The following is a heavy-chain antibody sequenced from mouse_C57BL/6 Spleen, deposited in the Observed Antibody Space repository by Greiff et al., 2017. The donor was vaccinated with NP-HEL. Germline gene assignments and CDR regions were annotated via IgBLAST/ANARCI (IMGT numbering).Heavy chain of an antibody. CDR1: GYTFTSYW. J-gene: IGHJ1*03. V-gene: IGHV1-69*01. D-gene: IGHD4-1*01. CDR3: ARGQLTGFWYFDV. Sequence: QVQLQQPGAELVMPGASVKLSCKASGYTFTSYWMHWVKQRPGQGLEWIGEIDPSDSYTNYNQKFKGKSTLTVDKSSSTAYMQLSSLTSEDSAVYYCARGQLTGFWYFDVWGTGTTVTVSS. CDR2: IDPSDSYT.